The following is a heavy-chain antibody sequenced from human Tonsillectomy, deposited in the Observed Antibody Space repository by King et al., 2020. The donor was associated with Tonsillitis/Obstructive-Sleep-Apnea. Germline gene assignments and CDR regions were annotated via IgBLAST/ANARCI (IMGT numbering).Heavy chain of an antibody. V-gene: IGHV4-34*01. CDR3: ARDKLITMLQGDCFEI. Sequence: HVQLQQWGAGLLKPSETLSLTCAVYGGSLSGYYWNGIRQPPGKGLEWIGEINHSGSTNYNPSLKSRVTMSLDTSKNQVSLQLVSVTAADTAVYYCARDKLITMLQGDCFEIWGQGTLLSVPS. CDR2: INHSGST. D-gene: IGHD3-10*01. CDR1: GGSLSGYY. J-gene: IGHJ3*02.